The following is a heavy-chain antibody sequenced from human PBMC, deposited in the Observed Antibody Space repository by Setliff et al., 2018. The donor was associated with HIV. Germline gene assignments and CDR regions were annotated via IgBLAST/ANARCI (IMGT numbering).Heavy chain of an antibody. CDR3: ARQLDYTNGCYFDY. D-gene: IGHD4-4*01. V-gene: IGHV4-4*09. CDR1: GDSIKSHH. CDR2: TDASGDT. Sequence: SETLSLTCTVSGDSIKSHHWSWIRQPAGKGLEWLAYTDASGDTNYNPSLRGRVIISLDTSNNQFPLNLNSVTAADTAVYYCARQLDYTNGCYFDYWGPGTLVTVSS. J-gene: IGHJ4*02.